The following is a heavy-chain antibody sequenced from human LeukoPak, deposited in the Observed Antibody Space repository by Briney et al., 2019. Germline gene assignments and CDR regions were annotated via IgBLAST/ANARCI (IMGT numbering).Heavy chain of an antibody. Sequence: GGSLRLSCAASGFTFSSYSMNWVRQAPGKGLEWVSSISSSSSYIYYADSVKGRFTISRDNSKNTLYLQMNSLRAEDTAVYYCAKDSPRFGAFDIWGQGTMVTVSS. CDR3: AKDSPRFGAFDI. D-gene: IGHD3-16*01. J-gene: IGHJ3*02. CDR2: ISSSSSYI. CDR1: GFTFSSYS. V-gene: IGHV3-21*01.